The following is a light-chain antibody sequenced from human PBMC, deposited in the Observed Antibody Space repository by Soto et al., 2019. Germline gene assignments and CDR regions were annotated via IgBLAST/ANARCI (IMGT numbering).Light chain of an antibody. CDR2: EVS. Sequence: QCVLTKPASASGSPGESVAVSCTGTSSDIGNYNFVSWYQQHPGKAPKLMIYEVSKRPSGVPDRFSGSKSGNTASLTVSGLQAEDEPDYYCSSYAGSNTYVFGTGTKVTVL. CDR1: SSDIGNYNF. J-gene: IGLJ1*01. CDR3: SSYAGSNTYV. V-gene: IGLV2-8*01.